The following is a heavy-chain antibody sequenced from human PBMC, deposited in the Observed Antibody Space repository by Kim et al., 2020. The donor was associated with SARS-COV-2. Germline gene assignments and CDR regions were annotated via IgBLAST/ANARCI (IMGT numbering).Heavy chain of an antibody. CDR3: ARHAVYYDILTGYYSGFILDWFDP. CDR2: IYYSGST. D-gene: IGHD3-9*01. CDR1: GGSISSSSYY. J-gene: IGHJ5*02. V-gene: IGHV4-39*01. Sequence: SETLSLTCTVSGGSISSSSYYWGWIRQPPGKGLEWIGSIYYSGSTYYNPSLKSRVTISVDTSKNQFSLKLSSVTAADTAVYYCARHAVYYDILTGYYSGFILDWFDPWGQGTLVTVSS.